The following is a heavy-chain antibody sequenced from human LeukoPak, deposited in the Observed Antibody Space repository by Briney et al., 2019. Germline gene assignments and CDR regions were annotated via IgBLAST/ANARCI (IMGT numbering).Heavy chain of an antibody. D-gene: IGHD3-10*01. CDR3: ARQGRAYGSGSYYRYYYYYYMDV. CDR1: GGSFSGYY. V-gene: IGHV4-34*01. Sequence: SETLSLTCAVYGGSFSGYYWSWIRQPPGKGLEWIGEINHSGSTNYNPSLKSRVTISVDTSKNQFSLKLRSVTAADTAVYYCARQGRAYGSGSYYRYYYYYYMDVWGKGTTVTISS. J-gene: IGHJ6*03. CDR2: INHSGST.